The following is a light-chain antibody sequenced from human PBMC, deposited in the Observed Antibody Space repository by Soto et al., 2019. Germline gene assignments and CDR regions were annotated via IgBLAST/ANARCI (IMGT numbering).Light chain of an antibody. CDR2: DTT. CDR1: TGAVTNGHY. Sequence: QAVVTQEPSLTVSPGGTVTLTCGSSTGAVTNGHYPYRFQQKPGQAPRTLIYDTTNRHSWTPARFSGSLLGGKAALTLSGAQTEDEDEYYCLLSYNGPYVFGTGTKVTVL. CDR3: LLSYNGPYV. J-gene: IGLJ1*01. V-gene: IGLV7-46*01.